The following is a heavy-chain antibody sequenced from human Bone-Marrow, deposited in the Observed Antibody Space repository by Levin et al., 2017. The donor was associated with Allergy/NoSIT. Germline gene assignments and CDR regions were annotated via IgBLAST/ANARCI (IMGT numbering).Heavy chain of an antibody. CDR1: GYSFTGHY. CDR2: INPDSGGT. V-gene: IGHV1-2*04. D-gene: IGHD5-24*01. CDR3: ARDVDGNASDY. Sequence: ASVKVSCKASGYSFTGHYIHWVRQAPGQGLEWMGWINPDSGGTNYAQKFQGWVSMTRDTSISTAYMKLSRVKSDDTAVYFCARDVDGNASDYWGQGTLIIVSS. J-gene: IGHJ4*02.